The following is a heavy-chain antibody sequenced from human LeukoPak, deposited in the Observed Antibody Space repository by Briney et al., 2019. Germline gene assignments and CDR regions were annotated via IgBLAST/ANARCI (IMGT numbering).Heavy chain of an antibody. D-gene: IGHD3-22*01. CDR1: GYTFTSYG. CDR2: INPNSGGT. Sequence: ASVKVSCKASGYTFTSYGISWVRQAPGQGLEWMGWINPNSGGTNYAQKFQGRVTMTRDTSISTAYMELSRLRSDDTAVYYCARVDQEPRYYDSSGYYQHFDYWGQGTLVTVSS. V-gene: IGHV1-2*02. J-gene: IGHJ4*02. CDR3: ARVDQEPRYYDSSGYYQHFDY.